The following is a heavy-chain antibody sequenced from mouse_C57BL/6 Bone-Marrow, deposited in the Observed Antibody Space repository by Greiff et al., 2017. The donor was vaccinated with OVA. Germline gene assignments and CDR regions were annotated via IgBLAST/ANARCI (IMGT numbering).Heavy chain of an antibody. D-gene: IGHD1-1*01. Sequence: EVKLVESGGGLVKPGGSLKLSCAASGFTFSSYAMSWVRQTPEKRLEWVATISDGGSYTYYPDNVKGRFTISRDNAKNNLYLQMSHLKSEDTAMYCCARESYVGSSLGWFACWGQGTLVTVSA. V-gene: IGHV5-4*01. CDR1: GFTFSSYA. CDR2: ISDGGSYT. J-gene: IGHJ3*01. CDR3: ARESYVGSSLGWFAC.